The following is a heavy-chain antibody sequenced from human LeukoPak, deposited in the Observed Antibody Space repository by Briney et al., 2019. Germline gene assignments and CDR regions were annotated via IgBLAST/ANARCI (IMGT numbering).Heavy chain of an antibody. CDR2: IYSGGNT. D-gene: IGHD3-22*01. Sequence: TGGSLRLSCAASGFTFSSYGMHCVRQAPGKGLEGVSFIYSGGNTYYADSVKGRFTISRDNSKNTVHLQMHSLRAEDTAMYYCARRAGDYSHPYDYWGQGTLVTVSS. V-gene: IGHV3-53*01. CDR3: ARRAGDYSHPYDY. CDR1: GFTFSSYG. J-gene: IGHJ4*02.